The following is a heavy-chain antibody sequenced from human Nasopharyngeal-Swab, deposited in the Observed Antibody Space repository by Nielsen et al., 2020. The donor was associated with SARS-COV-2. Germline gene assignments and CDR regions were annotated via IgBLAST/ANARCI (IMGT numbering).Heavy chain of an antibody. J-gene: IGHJ4*02. V-gene: IGHV3-23*01. CDR1: GFTFSSYA. CDR3: ARYDDYYDSSGYAY. Sequence: GGSLRLSCAASGFTFSSYAMSWVRQAPGKGLEWVSVISGSGGSTYYADSVKGRFTISRDNSKNTLYLQMNSLRAEDTAVYYCARYDDYYDSSGYAYWGQGTLVTVPS. CDR2: ISGSGGST. D-gene: IGHD3-22*01.